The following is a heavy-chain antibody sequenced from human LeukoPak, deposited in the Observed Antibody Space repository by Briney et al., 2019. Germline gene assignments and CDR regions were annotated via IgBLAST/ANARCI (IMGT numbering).Heavy chain of an antibody. CDR1: GGSFSGYY. CDR2: INHSGST. J-gene: IGHJ3*02. Sequence: KPSETLSLTCAVYGGSFSGYYWSWIRQPPGKGLEWIGEINHSGSTNYNPSLKSRVTISVDTSKSQFSLKLSSVTAADTAVYYCARRRELLRRDAFDIWGQGTMVTVSS. V-gene: IGHV4-34*01. D-gene: IGHD1-26*01. CDR3: ARRRELLRRDAFDI.